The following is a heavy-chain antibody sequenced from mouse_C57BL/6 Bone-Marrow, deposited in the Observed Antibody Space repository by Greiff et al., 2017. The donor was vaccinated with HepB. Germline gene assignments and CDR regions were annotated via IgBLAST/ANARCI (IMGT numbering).Heavy chain of an antibody. Sequence: DVKLQESGPGLVKPSQSLSLTCSVTGYSITSGYYWNWIRQFPGNKLEWMGYISYDGSNNYNPSLKNRISITRDTSKNQFFLKLNSVTTEDTATYYCARDNDGYYGGYYFDYWGQGTTLTVSS. J-gene: IGHJ2*01. CDR1: GYSITSGYY. CDR2: ISYDGSN. V-gene: IGHV3-6*01. CDR3: ARDNDGYYGGYYFDY. D-gene: IGHD2-3*01.